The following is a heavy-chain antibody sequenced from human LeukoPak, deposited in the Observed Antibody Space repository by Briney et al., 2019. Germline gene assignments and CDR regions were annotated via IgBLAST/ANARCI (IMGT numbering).Heavy chain of an antibody. V-gene: IGHV4-30-4*01. J-gene: IGHJ4*02. CDR1: GGSISSGDYY. Sequence: SETLSLTCTVSGGSISSGDYYWSWIRQPPGKGLEWIGYIYYSGTTYYNPSLKSRVTISVDTSKNQFSLKLSSVTAADTAVYYCARGVVITFGGVIAAFDYWGQGTLVTVSS. CDR2: IYYSGTT. D-gene: IGHD3-16*02. CDR3: ARGVVITFGGVIAAFDY.